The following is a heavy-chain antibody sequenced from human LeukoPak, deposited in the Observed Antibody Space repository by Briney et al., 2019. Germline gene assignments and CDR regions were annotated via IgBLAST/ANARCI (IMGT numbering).Heavy chain of an antibody. CDR1: GGSISSYY. V-gene: IGHV4-4*09. Sequence: PSETLSLTCTVSGGSISSYYWSWIRQPPGKGLEWIGYISTSWSTNYNPSLKSRVNMSVDTSKIQFSLKLSSVTAADAGVYYWERGGYSYGTDYWGQGTLVTVST. CDR2: ISTSWST. J-gene: IGHJ4*02. D-gene: IGHD5-18*01. CDR3: ERGGYSYGTDY.